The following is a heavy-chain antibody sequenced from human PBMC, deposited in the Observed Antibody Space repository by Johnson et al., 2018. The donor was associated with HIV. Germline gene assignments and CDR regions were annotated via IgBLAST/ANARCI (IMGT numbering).Heavy chain of an antibody. D-gene: IGHD1-26*01. CDR1: GFTVSRSY. CDR2: IYSGGST. V-gene: IGHV3-53*01. CDR3: ARRGVGATTDAFDL. J-gene: IGHJ3*01. Sequence: EVQLVESGGGFIQPGGSLRFSCAGSGFTVSRSYMSWVRQAPGKGLEWVSVIYSGGSTYYADSVKGRCTISRDNSKNTLHLQMKSLRAEDTAVYYCARRGVGATTDAFDLWGQGTMVAVSS.